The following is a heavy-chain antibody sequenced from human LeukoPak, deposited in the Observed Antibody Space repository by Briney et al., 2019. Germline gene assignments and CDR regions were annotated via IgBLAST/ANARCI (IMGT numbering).Heavy chain of an antibody. CDR1: GFTFSSYG. D-gene: IGHD6-19*01. V-gene: IGHV3-23*01. CDR2: ISGSGGST. J-gene: IGHJ3*02. CDR3: AKLDGSGWYRRHDAFDI. Sequence: GGSLRLSCAASGFTFSSYGMHWVRQAPGKGLEWVSAISGSGGSTYYADAVKGRFTISRDNSKNTLYLQMNSLRAEDTAVYYCAKLDGSGWYRRHDAFDIWGPGKLVTVSP.